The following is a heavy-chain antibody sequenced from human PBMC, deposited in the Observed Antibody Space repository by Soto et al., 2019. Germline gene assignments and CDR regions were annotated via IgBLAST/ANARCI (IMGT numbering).Heavy chain of an antibody. CDR2: ISTYNGNT. J-gene: IGHJ4*02. CDR3: ARAGYRTRWVGILATGVHGVEIGY. CDR1: GYTFISYG. D-gene: IGHD6-13*01. V-gene: IGHV1-18*01. Sequence: QVLLEQSGAEVKRAGASVKVSCKASGYTFISYGIAWVRQAPGQGLEWMGWISTYNGNTKYAQKFPGRGTITTGTSTSTGYKGGRRLGSYGTAVELCARAGYRTRWVGILATGVHGVEIGYWGQGTLVTVSS.